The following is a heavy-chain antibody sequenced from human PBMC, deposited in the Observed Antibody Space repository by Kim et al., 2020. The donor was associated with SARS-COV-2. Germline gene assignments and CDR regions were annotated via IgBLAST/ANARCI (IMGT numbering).Heavy chain of an antibody. CDR1: GYSFTSYW. Sequence: GESLKISCKGSGYSFTSYWNGWVRQMPGKGLEWMGIIYPGDSDTRYSPSFQGQVTISADKSISTAYLQWSSLKASDTAMYYCARPSTYCGGDCYPDAFDIWGQGTMVTVSS. CDR2: IYPGDSDT. D-gene: IGHD2-21*02. J-gene: IGHJ3*02. CDR3: ARPSTYCGGDCYPDAFDI. V-gene: IGHV5-51*01.